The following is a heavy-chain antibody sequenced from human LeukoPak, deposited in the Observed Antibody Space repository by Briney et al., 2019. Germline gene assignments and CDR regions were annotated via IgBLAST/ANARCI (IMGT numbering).Heavy chain of an antibody. Sequence: SQTLSLTCTVSGGSISSGDYYWSWIRQPPGKGLEWIGYIYYSGSTYYNPSLKSRVTISVDTSKNQFSLKLSSVTAADTAVYYCARELTIFGMGYFDLWGRGTLVTVSS. CDR2: IYYSGST. CDR3: ARELTIFGMGYFDL. V-gene: IGHV4-30-4*08. J-gene: IGHJ2*01. D-gene: IGHD3-3*01. CDR1: GGSISSGDYY.